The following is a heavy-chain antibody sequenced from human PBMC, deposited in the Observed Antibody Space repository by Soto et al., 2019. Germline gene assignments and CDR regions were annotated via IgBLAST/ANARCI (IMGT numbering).Heavy chain of an antibody. CDR3: ARGALGFDP. Sequence: EVQVVESGGGLLQPGGSLRLSCAASGFTFSRYDMHWVRQATGRGLEWVSGIGTSGDTYYAGSVKGRFTISRENAKNSVYLQINSLRAGDTAVYYCARGALGFDPWGQGTLVAVSS. CDR2: IGTSGDT. J-gene: IGHJ5*02. CDR1: GFTFSRYD. V-gene: IGHV3-13*04.